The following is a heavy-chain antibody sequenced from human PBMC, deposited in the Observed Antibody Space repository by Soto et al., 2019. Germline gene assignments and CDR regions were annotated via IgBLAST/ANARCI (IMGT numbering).Heavy chain of an antibody. CDR2: IKHDGGEK. J-gene: IGHJ6*02. CDR1: VFTLSSYC. Sequence: LRLSCAASVFTLSSYCMTWVRQAPGKGLEWVANIKHDGGEKYYVDSVKGQSTISRDNAKDSLYLQMNSLRAEDTAVYYCARDKMAYCSGDCYAGSYYYGMDVWGQGTTVTVSS. V-gene: IGHV3-7*03. CDR3: ARDKMAYCSGDCYAGSYYYGMDV. D-gene: IGHD2-21*02.